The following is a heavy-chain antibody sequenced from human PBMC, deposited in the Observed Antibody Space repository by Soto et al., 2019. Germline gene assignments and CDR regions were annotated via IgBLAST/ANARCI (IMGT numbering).Heavy chain of an antibody. Sequence: EVQLVESGGGLVQPGGSLRLSCAASGFTVSSYYMAWVRQAPGKGLEWVCVLYSGDATYYADSVKGRFTISRDNSKNTVYLQMNSLRAEDTAVFYCARDPGYCTASSCYSAFDIWGQGTMVTVSS. D-gene: IGHD2-15*01. CDR1: GFTVSSYY. V-gene: IGHV3-66*01. J-gene: IGHJ3*02. CDR2: LYSGDAT. CDR3: ARDPGYCTASSCYSAFDI.